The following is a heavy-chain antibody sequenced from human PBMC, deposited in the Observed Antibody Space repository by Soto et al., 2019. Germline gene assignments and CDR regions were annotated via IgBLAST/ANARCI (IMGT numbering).Heavy chain of an antibody. CDR2: INHSGST. Sequence: SETLSLTCAVYGGSFSGYYWSWIRQPPGKGLEWIGEINHSGSTNYNPSLKSRVTISVDTSKNQFSLKLSSVTAADTAVYYCARGYGDTAMVGAYYYYGMDVWGQGTTVTSP. CDR3: ARGYGDTAMVGAYYYYGMDV. J-gene: IGHJ6*02. V-gene: IGHV4-34*01. CDR1: GGSFSGYY. D-gene: IGHD5-18*01.